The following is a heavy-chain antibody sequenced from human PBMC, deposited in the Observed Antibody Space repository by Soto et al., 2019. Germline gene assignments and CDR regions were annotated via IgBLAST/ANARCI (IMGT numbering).Heavy chain of an antibody. CDR2: IKDGGDT. D-gene: IGHD5-12*01. J-gene: IGHJ5*02. CDR1: GWSFSCHY. CDR3: ARGQEDILATP. Sequence: QVQLQQWGAGLLKPSEQLSLTCSVYGWSFSCHYWSRIRQPPGKGLELIGEIKDGGDTNYSPSLNCRVTISADTYKNPFSLNLIPVTAADTAVYYFARGQEDILATPWYQGTMVTVYS. V-gene: IGHV4-34*01.